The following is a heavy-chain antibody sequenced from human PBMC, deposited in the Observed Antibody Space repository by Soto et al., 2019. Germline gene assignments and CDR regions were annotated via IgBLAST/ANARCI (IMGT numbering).Heavy chain of an antibody. Sequence: EVQLLESGGGLVQPGGSLRLSCAASGFTFSSYAMSWVRQAPGKGLEWVSAISGSGGSTYYADSVKGRFTISRDNSKNTLYLQMNSLRAEDTAVYYCANIPIVGATRGGPPCDYWGQGTLVTVSS. CDR1: GFTFSSYA. CDR2: ISGSGGST. V-gene: IGHV3-23*01. J-gene: IGHJ4*02. CDR3: ANIPIVGATRGGPPCDY. D-gene: IGHD1-26*01.